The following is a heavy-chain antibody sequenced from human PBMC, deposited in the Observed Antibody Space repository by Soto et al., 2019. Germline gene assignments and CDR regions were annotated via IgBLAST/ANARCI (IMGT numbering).Heavy chain of an antibody. CDR1: GFIFSKFW. V-gene: IGHV3-7*01. D-gene: IGHD3-10*01. CDR3: AKTFLG. CDR2: ISEDGSDK. J-gene: IGHJ4*02. Sequence: EVQLVESGGGVVQPGGSLRLSCATSGFIFSKFWMSWVRQAPGKGLEWVAAISEDGSDKHYVDSVKGRFTIYRDNTENSLYLQMNSLRDEDTALYYCAKTFLGGGQGTLVTVSS.